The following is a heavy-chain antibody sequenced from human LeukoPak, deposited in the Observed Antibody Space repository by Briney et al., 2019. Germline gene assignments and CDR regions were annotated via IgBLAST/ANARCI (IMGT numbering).Heavy chain of an antibody. V-gene: IGHV3-23*01. D-gene: IGHD3-9*01. CDR1: GFTFSSYA. CDR3: AKESGDILTGYSPNAFDI. J-gene: IGHJ3*02. CDR2: ISGSGGST. Sequence: GGSLRLSCAASGFTFSSYAMSSVRQAPGKGLEWVSAISGSGGSTYYADSVKGRFTISRDNSKNTLYLQMNSLRAEDTAVYYCAKESGDILTGYSPNAFDIWGQGTMVTVSS.